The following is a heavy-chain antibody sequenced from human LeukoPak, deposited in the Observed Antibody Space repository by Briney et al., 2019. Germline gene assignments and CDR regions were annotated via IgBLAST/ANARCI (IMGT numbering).Heavy chain of an antibody. CDR1: GGSISSSSYY. CDR3: ARLYHYDQYSRSWNYFDY. Sequence: PSETLSLTCTVSGGSISSSSYYWGWIRQSPGKGLELIGSMYYSGSNYYNPSLKSRVTISVDTSKNQYSLKLSSVTAADTAVYYCARLYHYDQYSRSWNYFDYWGQGTLVTVSS. D-gene: IGHD6-13*01. CDR2: MYYSGSN. V-gene: IGHV4-39*01. J-gene: IGHJ4*02.